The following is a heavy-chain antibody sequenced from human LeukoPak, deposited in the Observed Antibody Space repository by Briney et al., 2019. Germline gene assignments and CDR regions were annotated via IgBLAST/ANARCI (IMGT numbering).Heavy chain of an antibody. CDR2: ISESGGST. CDR3: AKDHIRRDGYSDFDY. D-gene: IGHD5-24*01. Sequence: GSLRLSCAASGFTFSSYAMSWVRQAPGKGLEWVSGISESGGSTYYADSVKGRFTISRDNSKNTLFLQMNSLRAEDTAVYYCAKDHIRRDGYSDFDYWGQGTLVTVSS. J-gene: IGHJ4*02. CDR1: GFTFSSYA. V-gene: IGHV3-23*01.